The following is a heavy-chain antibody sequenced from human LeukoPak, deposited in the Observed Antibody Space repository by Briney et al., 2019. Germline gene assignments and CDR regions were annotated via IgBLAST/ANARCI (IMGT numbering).Heavy chain of an antibody. CDR3: ARVFCSSTSCFLDY. J-gene: IGHJ4*02. D-gene: IGHD2-2*01. CDR2: IYHSGST. CDR1: GGSISSSNW. V-gene: IGHV4-4*02. Sequence: ASETLSLTCAVSGGSISSSNWWSWVRQPPGKGLEWIGEIYHSGSTNYNPSLKSRVTISVDKSKNQFSLKLSSVTAADTAVDYCARVFCSSTSCFLDYWGQGTLVTVSS.